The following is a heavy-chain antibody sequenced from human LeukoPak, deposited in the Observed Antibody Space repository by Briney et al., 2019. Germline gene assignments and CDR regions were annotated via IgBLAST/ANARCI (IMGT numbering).Heavy chain of an antibody. J-gene: IGHJ4*02. CDR1: GFTFNSYA. D-gene: IGHD5-24*01. Sequence: GGSLRLSCAASGFTFNSYAMTWVRQAPGKGLEWVSAISAGAGYIYYADSVKGRFTSSRDNSKSTLYLQMSNLRAEDTAVYFCAKNRATGLAFYDYWGQGTQVTFSS. V-gene: IGHV3-23*01. CDR3: AKNRATGLAFYDY. CDR2: ISAGAGYI.